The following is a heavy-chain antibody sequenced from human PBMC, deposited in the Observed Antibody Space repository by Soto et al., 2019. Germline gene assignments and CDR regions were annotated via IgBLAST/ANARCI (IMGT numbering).Heavy chain of an antibody. CDR1: GYTFTGYY. Sequence: ASMKVSCKASGYTFTGYYMHWGRQAPGQGLEGMGWINPNSGGSNYAQKFQGWVIMTRETFINTAYMELSRLRSDDTAVYYCARDQSLTGIWGTYGAFDIWGQGTMVTVSS. V-gene: IGHV1-2*04. D-gene: IGHD1-1*01. CDR3: ARDQSLTGIWGTYGAFDI. CDR2: INPNSGGS. J-gene: IGHJ3*02.